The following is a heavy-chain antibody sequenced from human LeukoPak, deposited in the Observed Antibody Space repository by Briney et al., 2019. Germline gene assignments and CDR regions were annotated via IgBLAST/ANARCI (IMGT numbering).Heavy chain of an antibody. Sequence: SETLSLTCTVSGGSISSYYWSWIRQPAGKGLEWIGRIYTSGSTNYNPSLKSRVTISVDTSKNQFSLKLSSVTAADTAVYYCARGDTYYDFWSGYYNNWGQGTLVTVSS. CDR3: ARGDTYYDFWSGYYNN. CDR1: GGSISSYY. V-gene: IGHV4-4*07. D-gene: IGHD3-3*01. CDR2: IYTSGST. J-gene: IGHJ4*02.